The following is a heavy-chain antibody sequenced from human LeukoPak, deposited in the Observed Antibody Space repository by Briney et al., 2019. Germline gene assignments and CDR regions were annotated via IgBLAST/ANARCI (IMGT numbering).Heavy chain of an antibody. Sequence: ASVNVSCKASGYTFTGYYMHWVRQAPGQGLECMGWINPNSGGTNYAQKFQGRVTMTRDTSISTAYMELSRLRSDDTAVYYCATLWFRDPPEGVYFDYWGQGTLVTVSS. V-gene: IGHV1-2*02. J-gene: IGHJ4*02. CDR2: INPNSGGT. D-gene: IGHD3-10*01. CDR1: GYTFTGYY. CDR3: ATLWFRDPPEGVYFDY.